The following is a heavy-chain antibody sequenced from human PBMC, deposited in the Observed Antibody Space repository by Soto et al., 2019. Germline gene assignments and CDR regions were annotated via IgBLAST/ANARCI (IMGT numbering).Heavy chain of an antibody. V-gene: IGHV4-39*01. CDR3: ARHFDVDIVATITGYFDY. J-gene: IGHJ4*02. CDR1: GGSISSSSYY. CDR2: IYYSGST. D-gene: IGHD5-12*01. Sequence: KTSETLSLTCTVSGGSISSSSYYWGWIRQPPGKGLEWIGSIYYSGSTYYNPSLKSRVTISVDTSKNQFSLKLSSVTASDTAFYYCARHFDVDIVATITGYFDYWGQGTLVTVSS.